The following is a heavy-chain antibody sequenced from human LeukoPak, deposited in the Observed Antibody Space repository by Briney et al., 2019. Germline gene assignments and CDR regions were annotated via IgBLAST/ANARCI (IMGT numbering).Heavy chain of an antibody. D-gene: IGHD3-10*01. J-gene: IGHJ4*02. CDR3: ARVTYGSGSYRLFDY. CDR2: INPNSGGT. CDR1: GYTLTCYY. V-gene: IGHV1-2*02. Sequence: ASVTVSFMSSGYTLTCYYMHWVRQAPGQGLEWMGWINPNSGGTNYAQKFQGRVTMTRDTSISTAYIELSRLRSDDTAVYYCARVTYGSGSYRLFDYWGQGTLVTVSS.